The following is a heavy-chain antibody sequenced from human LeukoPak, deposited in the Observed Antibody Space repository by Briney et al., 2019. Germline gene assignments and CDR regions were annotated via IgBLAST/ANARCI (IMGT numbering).Heavy chain of an antibody. V-gene: IGHV3-11*01. CDR2: ISSSGSTI. CDR3: AKSRAARFYWFDP. J-gene: IGHJ5*02. Sequence: GGSLRLSCAASGFTFSDYYMGWVRRAPGGGMGWVSYISSSGSTIYYADSGKGRFTISRHNAKNALYLQTNSLRAEDTAVYHCAKSRAARFYWFDPWGQGTLVTVSS. CDR1: GFTFSDYY. D-gene: IGHD6-6*01.